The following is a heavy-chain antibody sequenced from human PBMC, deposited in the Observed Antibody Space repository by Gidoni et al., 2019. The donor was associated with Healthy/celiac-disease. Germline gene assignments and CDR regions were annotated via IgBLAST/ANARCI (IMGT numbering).Heavy chain of an antibody. CDR3: ARKGGCTGGVCYYPVLYFDY. D-gene: IGHD2-8*02. Sequence: QVQLQQWGAGLLKPSETLSLTCAVYGVSFSGYYWRWIRQPRGKGLEWIGESNHSGSTNYNPSLKSRVTRSVDTSKNQFSLKLSSVTAADTAVYYCARKGGCTGGVCYYPVLYFDYWGQGTLVTVSS. V-gene: IGHV4-34*01. CDR2: SNHSGST. CDR1: GVSFSGYY. J-gene: IGHJ4*02.